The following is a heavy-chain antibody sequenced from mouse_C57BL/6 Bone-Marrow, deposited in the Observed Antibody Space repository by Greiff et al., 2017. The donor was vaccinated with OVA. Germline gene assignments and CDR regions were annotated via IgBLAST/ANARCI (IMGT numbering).Heavy chain of an antibody. J-gene: IGHJ2*01. CDR2: IYPRDGST. CDR1: GYTFTSYD. Sequence: VQLQESGPELVKPGASVKLSCKASGYTFTSYDINWVKQRPGQGLEWIGWIYPRDGSTKYNEKFKGKATLAGYTSSSTAYMELNSLTSEDSAVYCCAREYYDCGVGYWGQGTTLTVSS. V-gene: IGHV1-85*01. CDR3: AREYYDCGVGY. D-gene: IGHD2-4*01.